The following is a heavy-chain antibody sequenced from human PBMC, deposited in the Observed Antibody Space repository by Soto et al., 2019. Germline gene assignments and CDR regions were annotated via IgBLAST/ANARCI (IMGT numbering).Heavy chain of an antibody. J-gene: IGHJ6*02. CDR3: ARWRPYGMDL. CDR2: IDSDGCIT. V-gene: IGHV3-74*01. Sequence: EVQLVESGGGLVQPGGSLRVSCAASGFTFGSYWLNWVRQAPGKGLVWVARIDSDGCITTYPDSVKGRFTTSRDNAKHTLYLPMSSLGVEDTAVYYCARWRPYGMDLWGQGPTVTVSS. CDR1: GFTFGSYW.